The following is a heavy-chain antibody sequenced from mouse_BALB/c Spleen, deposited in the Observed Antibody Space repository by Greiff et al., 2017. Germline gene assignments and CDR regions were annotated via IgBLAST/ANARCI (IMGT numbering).Heavy chain of an antibody. J-gene: IGHJ2*01. CDR3: AITTVVDY. D-gene: IGHD1-1*01. CDR2: INPSTGYT. V-gene: IGHV1-7*01. Sequence: QVHVKQSGAELAKPGASVKMSCKASGYTFTSYWMHWVKQRPGQGLEWIGYINPSTGYTEYNQKFKDKATLTADKSSSTAYMQLSSLTSEDSAVYYCAITTVVDYWGQGTTLTVSS. CDR1: GYTFTSYW.